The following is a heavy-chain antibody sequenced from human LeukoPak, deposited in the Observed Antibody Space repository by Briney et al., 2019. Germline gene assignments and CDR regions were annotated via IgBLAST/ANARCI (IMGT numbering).Heavy chain of an antibody. CDR3: AKEKGFSSPYYYYYMDV. J-gene: IGHJ6*03. CDR2: ISSSGGST. CDR1: GFTFSAYV. V-gene: IGHV3-23*01. Sequence: GGSLRLSCAASGFTFSAYVMTWVRQAPGKGLGWVSAISSSGGSTYYADSVKGRFTISRDNSKNTLYLQMNSLRAEDTALYYCAKEKGFSSPYYYYYMDVWGKGTTVTVSS. D-gene: IGHD6-13*01.